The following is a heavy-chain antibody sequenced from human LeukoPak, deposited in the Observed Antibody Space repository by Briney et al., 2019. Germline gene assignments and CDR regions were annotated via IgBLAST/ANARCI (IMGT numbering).Heavy chain of an antibody. V-gene: IGHV3-64*01. CDR1: GFIFSDHA. Sequence: AGGSLRLSCAASGFIFSDHAMNWVRQAPGKGLEYVSAISSSGGSTYYANSVRGRFTISRDNSKNTLYLQMGSLRAEDMAVYYCARDPVRQGGSKNYDAKRFDPWGQGTLVTVSS. CDR3: ARDPVRQGGSKNYDAKRFDP. J-gene: IGHJ5*02. CDR2: ISSSGGST. D-gene: IGHD3-10*01.